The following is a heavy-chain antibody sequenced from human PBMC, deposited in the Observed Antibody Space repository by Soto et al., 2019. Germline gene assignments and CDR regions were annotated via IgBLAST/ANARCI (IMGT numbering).Heavy chain of an antibody. CDR2: ISYDGDNK. J-gene: IGHJ1*01. Sequence: QVQLVESGGSVVQPGRSLRLSCAASGFTFSSYAMHWVRQAPGKGLQWVAVISYDGDNKYYADSVRGRFTISRDNSKNMLFLQMNSLRAEDTAVFYCANSITPNGEYFQHWGQGTLVTVSS. CDR1: GFTFSSYA. V-gene: IGHV3-30-3*01. D-gene: IGHD1-20*01. CDR3: ANSITPNGEYFQH.